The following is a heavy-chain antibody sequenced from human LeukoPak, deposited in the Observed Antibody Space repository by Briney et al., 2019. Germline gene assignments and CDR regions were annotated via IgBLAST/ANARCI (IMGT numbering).Heavy chain of an antibody. CDR3: ARDLGNFVSRRVGP. CDR2: IYYSGST. V-gene: IGHV4-59*11. CDR1: GGSISSHY. J-gene: IGHJ5*02. Sequence: SETLSLTCTVSGGSISSHYWSWIRQPPGKGLEWIGYIYYSGSTNYNPSLKSRVTISVDTSKNQFSLKLSSVTAADTAVYYCARDLGNFVSRRVGPWGQGTLVTVS. D-gene: IGHD7-27*01.